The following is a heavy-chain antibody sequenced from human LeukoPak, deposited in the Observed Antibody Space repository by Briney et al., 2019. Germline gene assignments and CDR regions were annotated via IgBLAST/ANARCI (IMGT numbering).Heavy chain of an antibody. J-gene: IGHJ4*02. Sequence: SETLSLTCAVYGGSFSGYYWSWSRQPPGKGLEWIGEINHSGSTNYNPSLKSRVTISVGTSKNQFSLKLSSVTAADTAVYYCARRKDIVVVVAATASGVFDYWGQGTLVTVSS. D-gene: IGHD2-15*01. CDR1: GGSFSGYY. CDR2: INHSGST. V-gene: IGHV4-34*01. CDR3: ARRKDIVVVVAATASGVFDY.